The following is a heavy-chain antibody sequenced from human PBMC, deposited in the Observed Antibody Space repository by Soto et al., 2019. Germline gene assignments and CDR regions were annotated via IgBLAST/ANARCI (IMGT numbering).Heavy chain of an antibody. Sequence: QLQVVQSGPEVKKPGTSVTVSCKTSGIIFSNSAVQWVRQARGQRLEWLGYIIIAGGGTKYSQNLQGKITITRDMSTNTAYMELSSLRSEDTTIYYCAAELYSGGRCCSFDIWGQGTMITVSS. CDR2: IIIAGGGT. V-gene: IGHV1-58*01. J-gene: IGHJ3*02. CDR1: GIIFSNSA. CDR3: AAELYSGGRCCSFDI. D-gene: IGHD2-15*01.